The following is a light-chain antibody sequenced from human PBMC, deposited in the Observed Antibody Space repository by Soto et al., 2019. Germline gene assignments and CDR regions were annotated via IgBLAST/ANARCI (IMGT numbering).Light chain of an antibody. CDR2: AAS. V-gene: IGKV1-39*01. J-gene: IGKJ1*01. CDR3: QQSYTAHSSVT. Sequence: DIQMTQSPSSLSASVGDRVTITCRASGNIRTYLHWYQQRPGTAPKLLIYAASTLQSGVPSRFSGSGSGTEFNLTIGSLQPEDFATYYCQQSYTAHSSVTFGPGTKVAVK. CDR1: GNIRTY.